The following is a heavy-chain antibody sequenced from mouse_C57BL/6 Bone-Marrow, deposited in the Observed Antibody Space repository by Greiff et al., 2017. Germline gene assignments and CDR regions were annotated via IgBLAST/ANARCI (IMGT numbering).Heavy chain of an antibody. CDR3: ALNCLVLAY. D-gene: IGHD4-1*01. CDR1: GYTFTSYW. V-gene: IGHV1-55*01. J-gene: IGHJ3*01. CDR2: IYPGSGST. Sequence: VQLQQPGAELVKPGASVKMSCKASGYTFTSYWITWVKQRPGQGLEWIGDIYPGSGSTNYNEKFTSKATLTVDTSSSPAYMPLSSLTSEDSAVYYCALNCLVLAYWGQGTLVTVSA.